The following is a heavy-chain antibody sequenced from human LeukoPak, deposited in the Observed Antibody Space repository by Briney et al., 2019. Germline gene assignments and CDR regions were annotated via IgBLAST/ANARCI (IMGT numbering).Heavy chain of an antibody. CDR2: IYTSGST. D-gene: IGHD2-21*02. V-gene: IGHV4-4*07. Sequence: SETLSLTCSVCGGSVSSYYWSWIRQPARKGLEWIGRIYTSGSTNYNPSLKSRVTMSVDTSKNQFSLKLSSVTAADTAVYYCARDHSGGDCYSCAYFDYWGQGTLVTVSS. CDR1: GGSVSSYY. J-gene: IGHJ4*02. CDR3: ARDHSGGDCYSCAYFDY.